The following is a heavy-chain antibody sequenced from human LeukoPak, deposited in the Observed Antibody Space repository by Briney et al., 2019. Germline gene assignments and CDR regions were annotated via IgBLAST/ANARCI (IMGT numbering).Heavy chain of an antibody. CDR3: ARTPGSYDYGDYEGYFDY. CDR1: GGSISSSNW. Sequence: SETLSLTCAVSGGSISSSNWWSWVRQPPGKGLEWIGEIYHSGSTNYNPSLKSRVTISVDKSKNQFSPKLSSVTAADTAVYYCARTPGSYDYGDYEGYFDYWGQGTLVTVSS. V-gene: IGHV4-4*02. CDR2: IYHSGST. J-gene: IGHJ4*02. D-gene: IGHD4-17*01.